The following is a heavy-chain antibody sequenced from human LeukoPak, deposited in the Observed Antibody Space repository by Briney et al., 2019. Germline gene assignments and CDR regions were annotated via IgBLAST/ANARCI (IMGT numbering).Heavy chain of an antibody. CDR2: INHSGST. Sequence: GSLRLSCAASGLTFRTYAMSWVRQPPGKGLEWIGEINHSGSTNYNPSLKSRVTISVDTSKNQFSLKLSSVTAADTAVYYCARHWTYYDYVWGSYRPYYFDYWGQGTLVTVSS. V-gene: IGHV4-34*01. CDR3: ARHWTYYDYVWGSYRPYYFDY. CDR1: GLTFRTYA. J-gene: IGHJ4*02. D-gene: IGHD3-16*02.